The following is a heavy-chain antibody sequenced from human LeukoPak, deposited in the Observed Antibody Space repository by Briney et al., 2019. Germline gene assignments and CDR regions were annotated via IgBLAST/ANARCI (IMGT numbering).Heavy chain of an antibody. J-gene: IGHJ4*02. V-gene: IGHV3-48*01. Sequence: GGSLRLSCAASEFTFSSYNMNWVRQAPGKGLEWVSISSSSSTIYYADSVKGRFTISRDNAKNSLYLQMNSLRAEDTAVYYCARAHTEQELVFNLDYWGQGTLVTVSS. CDR2: ISSSSSTI. D-gene: IGHD6-13*01. CDR3: ARAHTEQELVFNLDY. CDR1: EFTFSSYN.